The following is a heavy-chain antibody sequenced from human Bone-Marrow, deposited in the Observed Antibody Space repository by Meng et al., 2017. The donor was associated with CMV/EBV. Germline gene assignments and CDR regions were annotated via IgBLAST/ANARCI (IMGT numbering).Heavy chain of an antibody. CDR2: ISSSSSYI. J-gene: IGHJ1*01. Sequence: GGSLRLSCAASGFTFSSYSMNWVRQAPGKGLEWVSSISSSSSYIYYADSVKGRFTISRDNAKNSLYLQMNSLRAEDTAVYYCAREGYCSSTSCSIKYWGQGTLVTVSS. D-gene: IGHD2-2*01. CDR1: GFTFSSYS. CDR3: AREGYCSSTSCSIKY. V-gene: IGHV3-21*01.